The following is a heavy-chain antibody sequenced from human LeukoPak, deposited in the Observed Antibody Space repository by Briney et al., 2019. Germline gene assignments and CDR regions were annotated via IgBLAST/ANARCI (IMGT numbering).Heavy chain of an antibody. Sequence: AAVKVTCKSSGYTFSGYYMHWVRQAPGQGLEWMGWINPDSGGTNNAQKFQGRVTMTRDTSISTAYMGLTRLRSDDTAVYYRARDGYGYCSSISCYEWFDPWGQGTLVTVS. V-gene: IGHV1-2*02. CDR3: ARDGYGYCSSISCYEWFDP. J-gene: IGHJ5*02. CDR2: INPDSGGT. CDR1: GYTFSGYY. D-gene: IGHD2-2*01.